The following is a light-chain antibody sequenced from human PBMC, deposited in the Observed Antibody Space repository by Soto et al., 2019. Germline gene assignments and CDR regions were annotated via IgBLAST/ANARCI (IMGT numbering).Light chain of an antibody. CDR1: ESVSRN. CDR2: DAS. Sequence: IVMTQSPATLSISPRERSTLSCMASESVSRNLAWYQQKPGQSPRLIIYDASKRATGIPDRFSGGGSGTEFTLTISSLQSEDCVVYYCQHYNNWPKTFGQGTIVEI. V-gene: IGKV3-15*01. CDR3: QHYNNWPKT. J-gene: IGKJ5*01.